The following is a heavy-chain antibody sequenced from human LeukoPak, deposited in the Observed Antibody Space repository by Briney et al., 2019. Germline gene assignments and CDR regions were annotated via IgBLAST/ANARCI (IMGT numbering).Heavy chain of an antibody. CDR2: IKQDGSAK. D-gene: IGHD6-13*01. V-gene: IGHV3-7*03. CDR3: TRGQPLDK. J-gene: IGHJ4*02. CDR1: GFTFSNAW. Sequence: GGSLRPSCAASGFTFSNAWMHWVRQAPGKGLEWVANIKQDGSAKYCVDSVKGRFTISRDNAKNSLYLQMDSLRADDTAVYYCTRGQPLDKWGQGTLVTVSS.